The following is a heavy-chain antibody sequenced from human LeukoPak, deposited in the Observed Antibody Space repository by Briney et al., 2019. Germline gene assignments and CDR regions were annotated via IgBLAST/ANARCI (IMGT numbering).Heavy chain of an antibody. J-gene: IGHJ5*02. CDR2: VRSKADSYAT. CDR3: AREERWGYDFWSGYTNWFDP. V-gene: IGHV3-73*01. CDR1: GFTFSGSA. Sequence: GGSLRLSCVASGFTFSGSAIHWVRQASGKGLEWVGRVRSKADSYATAYTASMKGRFIISRDDSKNTAYLQMNSLKTEDTAVYYCAREERWGYDFWSGYTNWFDPWGQGTLVTVSS. D-gene: IGHD3-3*01.